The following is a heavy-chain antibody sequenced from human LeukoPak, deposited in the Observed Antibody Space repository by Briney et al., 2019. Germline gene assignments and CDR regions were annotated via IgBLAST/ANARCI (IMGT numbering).Heavy chain of an antibody. CDR3: AKGMGGYVPWYFDY. V-gene: IGHV3-21*04. CDR2: ISSSSSYI. D-gene: IGHD5-12*01. Sequence: PGGSLRLSCAASGFTFSSYSMNWVRQAPGKGLEWVSSISSSSSYIYYADSVKGRFTISRDNAKNSLYLQMNSLRAEDTALYYCAKGMGGYVPWYFDYWGQGTLVTVSS. CDR1: GFTFSSYS. J-gene: IGHJ4*02.